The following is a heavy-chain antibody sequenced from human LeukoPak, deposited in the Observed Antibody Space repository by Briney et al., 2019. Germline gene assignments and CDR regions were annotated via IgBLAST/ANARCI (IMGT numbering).Heavy chain of an antibody. CDR1: GGSISSYY. CDR3: ARESWSYMDV. D-gene: IGHD3-10*01. Sequence: SETLSLTCTVSGGSISSYYWSWIRQPPGKGLEWIGYIYYSGSTNYDPSLKSRVTISVDTSKNQFSLKLSSVTAADTAVYYCARESWSYMDVWGKGTTVTISS. CDR2: IYYSGST. J-gene: IGHJ6*03. V-gene: IGHV4-59*01.